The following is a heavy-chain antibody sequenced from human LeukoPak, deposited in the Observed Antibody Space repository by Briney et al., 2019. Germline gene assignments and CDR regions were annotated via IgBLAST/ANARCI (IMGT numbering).Heavy chain of an antibody. CDR1: GFTFSSYG. V-gene: IGHV3-30*02. J-gene: IGHJ3*02. CDR3: ARDRNYAFDI. Sequence: GGSLRLSCAASGFTFSSYGMHWVRQAPGKGLEWVAFIRYDGSNKYYADSVKGRFTISRDNSKNTLYLQMNSLRAEDTAVYYCARDRNYAFDIWGQGTMVTVSS. CDR2: IRYDGSNK. D-gene: IGHD4-11*01.